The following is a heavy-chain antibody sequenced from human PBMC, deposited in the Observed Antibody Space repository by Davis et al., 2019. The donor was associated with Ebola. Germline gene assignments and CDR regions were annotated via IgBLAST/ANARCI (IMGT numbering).Heavy chain of an antibody. J-gene: IGHJ4*02. D-gene: IGHD2/OR15-2a*01. Sequence: QTPSLTRAISGVSLSSNSAAWNCIRQSPSRGLEWLGRTYYRSKWYSDYAVSGQSRITMNADTSKNQFSLHLNSVTPEDTAVYYCARHQNVRYYFDHWGQGTLVTVSS. CDR1: GVSLSSNSAA. CDR2: TYYRSKWYS. V-gene: IGHV6-1*01. CDR3: ARHQNVRYYFDH.